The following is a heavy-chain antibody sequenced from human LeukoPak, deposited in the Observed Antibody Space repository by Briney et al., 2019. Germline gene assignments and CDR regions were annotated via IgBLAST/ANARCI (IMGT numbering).Heavy chain of an antibody. D-gene: IGHD3-22*01. CDR2: ISSSSSYI. J-gene: IGHJ4*02. CDR3: ARDGASITMIVVVISYFDY. CDR1: GFTFSSYS. V-gene: IGHV3-21*01. Sequence: GGSLRLSCAASGFTFSSYSMNWVRQAPGKGLEWVSSISSSSSYIYYADSVKGRFTISRDNAKNSLYLQMNSLRAEDTAVYYCARDGASITMIVVVISYFDYWGRGTLVTVSS.